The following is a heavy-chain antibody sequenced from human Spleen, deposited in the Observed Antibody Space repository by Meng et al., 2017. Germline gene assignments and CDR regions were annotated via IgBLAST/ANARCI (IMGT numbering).Heavy chain of an antibody. J-gene: IGHJ6*04. Sequence: SVKVSCKASGGMFSSSVIGWVRQAPGQGLEWMGGINLVFGTTNYAQKFQGRVTITADESTSTAYMALTRLTSEDTAIYYCARQAQQYYYFGVDVWGEGTTVTVSS. CDR2: INLVFGTT. V-gene: IGHV1-69*13. CDR3: ARQAQQYYYFGVDV. CDR1: GGMFSSSV. D-gene: IGHD5-18*01.